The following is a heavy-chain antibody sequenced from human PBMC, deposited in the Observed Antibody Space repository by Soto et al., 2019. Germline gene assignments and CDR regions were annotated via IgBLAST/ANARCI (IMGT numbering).Heavy chain of an antibody. J-gene: IGHJ4*02. CDR2: ISGSGGST. Sequence: EVQLLESGGGLVQPGGSLRLSCAASGFTFSSYAMSWVRQAPGKGLEWVSAISGSGGSTYYADSVKGRFTISRDNSKDTLYLQMNSLRAEDTAVYYCGRGAVAGTEWFDYWGQGTLVTVSS. D-gene: IGHD6-19*01. V-gene: IGHV3-23*01. CDR3: GRGAVAGTEWFDY. CDR1: GFTFSSYA.